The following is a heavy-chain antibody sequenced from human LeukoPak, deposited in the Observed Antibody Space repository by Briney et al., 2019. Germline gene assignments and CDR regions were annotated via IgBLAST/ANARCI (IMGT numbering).Heavy chain of an antibody. J-gene: IGHJ3*02. Sequence: PGGSLRLCCAASGFVFRDYWMSWVRQAPGKGLEWVSVIYSGGSTYYADSVKGRFTISRDNSKDTLYLQMNSLRAEDTAVYYCARVHPGGIYCSSTSCYAFDIWGQGTMVTVSS. CDR3: ARVHPGGIYCSSTSCYAFDI. CDR2: IYSGGST. V-gene: IGHV3-53*01. CDR1: GFVFRDYW. D-gene: IGHD2-2*01.